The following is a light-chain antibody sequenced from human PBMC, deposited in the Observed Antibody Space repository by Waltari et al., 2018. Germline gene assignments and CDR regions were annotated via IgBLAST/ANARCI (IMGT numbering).Light chain of an antibody. Sequence: DIVMTQSPLSLPVTPGEPASISCRSSQSLLHSNGYNYLDWYLQKPGQSPQLLIYLGSIRASGVPDRFSGSKSGTSASLAISGLRSEDEADYYCASWDDSLSVGVFGGGTK. V-gene: IGKV2-28*01. CDR1: QSLLHSNGYNY. CDR3: ASWDDSLSVGV. J-gene: IGKJ4*02. CDR2: LGS.